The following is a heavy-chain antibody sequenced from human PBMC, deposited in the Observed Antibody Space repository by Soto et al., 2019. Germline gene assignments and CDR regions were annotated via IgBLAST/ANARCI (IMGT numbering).Heavy chain of an antibody. CDR1: GGSITGNY. CDR2: IYYTGNT. J-gene: IGHJ5*02. CDR3: AKTPIGYCSGGTCSNGFDP. D-gene: IGHD2-15*01. Sequence: QVQLQESGPGLVKPSETLSLTCTVSGGSITGNYWSWIRQPPGKGLAWVGYIYYTGNTYVKPSLKSRVTMSVDTSGNRFSLKLSSVTAADTAVYYCAKTPIGYCSGGTCSNGFDPWGQGTLVTVSS. V-gene: IGHV4-59*08.